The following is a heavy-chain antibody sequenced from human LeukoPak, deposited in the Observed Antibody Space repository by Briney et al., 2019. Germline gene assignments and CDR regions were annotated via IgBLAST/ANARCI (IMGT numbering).Heavy chain of an antibody. J-gene: IGHJ6*03. V-gene: IGHV1-69*13. D-gene: IGHD3-3*01. CDR2: IFPIFGTA. Sequence: GASVKVSCKASGGTFSSYAISWVRQAPGQGLEWMGGIFPIFGTANYAQKFQGRVTITADESTSTAYMEVSSLRSEDTAVYYCATSIRFLEWLPPSGYMDVWGKGTTVTVSS. CDR3: ATSIRFLEWLPPSGYMDV. CDR1: GGTFSSYA.